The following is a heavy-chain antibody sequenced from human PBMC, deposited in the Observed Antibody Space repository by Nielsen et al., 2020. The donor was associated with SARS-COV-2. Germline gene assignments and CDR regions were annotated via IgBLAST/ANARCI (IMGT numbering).Heavy chain of an antibody. J-gene: IGHJ4*02. CDR3: ARRLLWFGELW. V-gene: IGHV4-31*03. D-gene: IGHD3-10*01. Sequence: SETLSLTCTVSGGSIKTASYYWSWIRQHPQWGLEWVGYIYHTGSTYYNAALESRVTISADMSKNQFSLELTSLTAADTAVYYCARRLLWFGELWWGQGTLVTVSS. CDR1: GGSIKTASYY. CDR2: IYHTGST.